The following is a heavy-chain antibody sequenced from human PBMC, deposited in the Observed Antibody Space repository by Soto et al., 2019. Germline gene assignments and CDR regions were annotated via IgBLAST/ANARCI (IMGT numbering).Heavy chain of an antibody. V-gene: IGHV1-18*01. J-gene: IGHJ6*02. CDR2: ISAYNGNT. CDR3: ARDWGESYKAWWPYYYYGMDV. CDR1: CSTFTSYG. D-gene: IGHD1-26*01. Sequence: ASVPVSCKASCSTFTSYGISWVRQAPGQGLEWMGWISAYNGNTNYAQKLQGRVTMTTDTSTSTAYMELRSLRSDDTAVYYCARDWGESYKAWWPYYYYGMDVWGQGTTVTVSS.